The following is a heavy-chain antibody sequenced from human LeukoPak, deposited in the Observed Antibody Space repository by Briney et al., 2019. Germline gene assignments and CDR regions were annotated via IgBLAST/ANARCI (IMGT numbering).Heavy chain of an antibody. CDR1: GGSISSYY. CDR2: IYYSGST. Sequence: TSETLSLTCTVSGGSISSYYWSWIRQPPGKGLEWIGYIYYSGSTNYNPSLKSRVTISVDTSKNQFSLKLSSVTAADTAVYFCARADSGSYGPVDYWGQGTLVTVSS. CDR3: ARADSGSYGPVDY. V-gene: IGHV4-59*01. D-gene: IGHD1-26*01. J-gene: IGHJ4*02.